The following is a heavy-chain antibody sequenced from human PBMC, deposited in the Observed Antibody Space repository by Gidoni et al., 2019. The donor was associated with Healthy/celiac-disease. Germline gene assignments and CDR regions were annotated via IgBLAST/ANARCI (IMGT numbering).Heavy chain of an antibody. Sequence: EVQLVESGGGLVQPGRSLRLSCTASVFTFRYYAMSWVRQGPGKGLEWVGLIRSKAYGGTKEYDASVKGRFTISRDDSKSIAYLKMNSLKTEDTAVYYCNRDGQGFGEFVNWFDPWGQGTLVTVSS. CDR1: VFTFRYYA. J-gene: IGHJ5*02. V-gene: IGHV3-49*04. D-gene: IGHD3-10*01. CDR3: NRDGQGFGEFVNWFDP. CDR2: IRSKAYGGTK.